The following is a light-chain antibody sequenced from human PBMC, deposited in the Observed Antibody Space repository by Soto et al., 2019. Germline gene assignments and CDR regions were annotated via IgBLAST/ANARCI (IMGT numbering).Light chain of an antibody. CDR2: GAS. CDR3: QQYVSSPPT. Sequence: EIVLTQSPGTLSLSPGERATLSCRASQSLSRSYLAWYQQKTGQAPRLLIYGASSRATGIPDRFSGRGSGTDFTHTTSSLEAEDFAVYYCQQYVSSPPTFGQGTKVDIK. V-gene: IGKV3-20*01. CDR1: QSLSRSY. J-gene: IGKJ1*01.